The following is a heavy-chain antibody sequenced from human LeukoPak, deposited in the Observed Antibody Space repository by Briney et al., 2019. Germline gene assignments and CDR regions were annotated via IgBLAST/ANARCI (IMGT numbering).Heavy chain of an antibody. V-gene: IGHV4-61*02. CDR1: GGSISSDTCY. CDR3: VRESTMVGGADI. CDR2: MYNSGST. D-gene: IGHD2-21*01. Sequence: PSETLSLTCTVSGGSISSDTCYWSWIRQPAGKGLEWIGRMYNSGSTNYNPSLKSRVTISVDTSNNQFSLRLSSVTAADTAVYYCVRESTMVGGADIWGQGTKVTVSS. J-gene: IGHJ3*02.